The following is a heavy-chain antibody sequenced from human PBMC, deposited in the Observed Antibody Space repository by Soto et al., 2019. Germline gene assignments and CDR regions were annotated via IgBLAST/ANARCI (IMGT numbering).Heavy chain of an antibody. Sequence: GGSLRLSCAASGFIFSNYAMSWVRQAPGKGLEWVSAISGSGATTYYPDSVKGRFTISRDNSKNTLCLQMNSPRAEDTAVYYCTKGGILRRYNIPKVDFDYWGQGSLVTVSS. CDR3: TKGGILRRYNIPKVDFDY. J-gene: IGHJ4*02. V-gene: IGHV3-23*01. CDR2: ISGSGATT. D-gene: IGHD1-1*01. CDR1: GFIFSNYA.